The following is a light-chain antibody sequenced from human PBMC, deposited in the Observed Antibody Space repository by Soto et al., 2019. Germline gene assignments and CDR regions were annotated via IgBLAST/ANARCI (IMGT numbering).Light chain of an antibody. V-gene: IGLV2-14*01. J-gene: IGLJ1*01. CDR3: SSYTSSSTFYV. Sequence: QSVLAQPASVSGSPGQSITISCTGTSSDVGAYDSVSWYQQHPGKAPTLMIYEVSSRPSGVSNRFSGSKSGNTASLTISGLQAEDEADYYCSSYTSSSTFYVFGTGTKVTVL. CDR2: EVS. CDR1: SSDVGAYDS.